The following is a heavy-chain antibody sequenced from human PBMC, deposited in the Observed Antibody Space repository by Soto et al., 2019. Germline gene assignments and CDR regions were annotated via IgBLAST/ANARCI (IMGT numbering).Heavy chain of an antibody. CDR3: AKSDRGVFGVVMSPALDPLDV. CDR1: GVTFRTYG. V-gene: IGHV3-30*18. CDR2: ISYDGDYK. J-gene: IGHJ3*01. D-gene: IGHD3-3*01. Sequence: QVQLVESGGGVVQPGRSLTLSCVVSGVTFRTYGIHWVRQAPGKGLEWVAVISYDGDYKSYADSVNDRFSISRDNSKNTVYLQLTSLGAEDTALEYWAKSDRGVFGVVMSPALDPLDVWGQGTMVAVPS.